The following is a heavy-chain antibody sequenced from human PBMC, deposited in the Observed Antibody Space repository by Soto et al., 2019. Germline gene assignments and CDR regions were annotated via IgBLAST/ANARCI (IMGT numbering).Heavy chain of an antibody. CDR3: ASGMATIPYCYYGMDV. CDR2: IYYSGST. D-gene: IGHD5-12*01. Sequence: SETPSLTCTVSGGSIGNSSYYWGWIRQPPGKGLEWIGRIYYSGSTYYNPSLKSRVTISVDTSKNQFSLKRRSVTAADTAVYYCASGMATIPYCYYGMDVWGQGTTVTVSS. V-gene: IGHV4-39*01. CDR1: GGSIGNSSYY. J-gene: IGHJ6*02.